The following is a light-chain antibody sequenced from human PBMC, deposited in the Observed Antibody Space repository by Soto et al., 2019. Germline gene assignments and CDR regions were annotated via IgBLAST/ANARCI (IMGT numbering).Light chain of an antibody. CDR3: SSYTSSSNVV. V-gene: IGLV2-14*01. CDR1: SSDVGGYNY. J-gene: IGLJ2*01. CDR2: DVS. Sequence: QSALTQPASVSGSPGQSITISCTGTSSDVGGYNYVSWYQQHPGKAPKLMIYDVSNRPSGVSNRFSGSKSGNTASLTISGLQAEDAADYYCSSYTSSSNVVFGGGTKRTVL.